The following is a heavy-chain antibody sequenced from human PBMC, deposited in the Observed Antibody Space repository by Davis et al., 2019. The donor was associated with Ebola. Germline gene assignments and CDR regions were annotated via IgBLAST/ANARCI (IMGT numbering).Heavy chain of an antibody. V-gene: IGHV1-69*06. Sequence: SVNVSCKASGGTFSSYAISWVRQAPGQGLEWMGGIIPIFGTANYAQKFQGRVTITADKSTRTAYMELSSLRSEDTAVYYCARHSGYLLPYGMDVWGQGTTVTVSS. CDR2: IIPIFGTA. CDR3: ARHSGYLLPYGMDV. CDR1: GGTFSSYA. D-gene: IGHD5-12*01. J-gene: IGHJ6*02.